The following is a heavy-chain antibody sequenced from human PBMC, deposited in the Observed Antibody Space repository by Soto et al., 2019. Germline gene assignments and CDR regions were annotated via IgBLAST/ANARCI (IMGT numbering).Heavy chain of an antibody. CDR1: GFTIRNYA. V-gene: IGHV3-23*01. Sequence: EVQVLESGGELVQPGGSLRLSCAASGFTIRNYAMSWVRQASGKALEWVSGISGSSDRTYYADSVKGRFTISKDTSSNTLYLQMNSLRVEDPAVYHCEGSWTWGQGTMVTVSS. D-gene: IGHD5-12*01. CDR2: ISGSSDRT. CDR3: EGSWT. J-gene: IGHJ3*01.